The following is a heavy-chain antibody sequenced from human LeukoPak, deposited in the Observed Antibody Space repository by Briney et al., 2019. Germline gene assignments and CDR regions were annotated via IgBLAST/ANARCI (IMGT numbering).Heavy chain of an antibody. CDR1: GFTFSSYA. CDR3: AKDGSTIFGVVIMDSDAFDI. Sequence: GSLRLSCAASGFTFSSYAMSWVRQAPGKGLEWVSAISGSGGSTYYADSVKGRFTISRDNSKNTLYLQMNSLRAEDTAVYYCAKDGSTIFGVVIMDSDAFDIWGQGTMVTVSS. V-gene: IGHV3-23*01. J-gene: IGHJ3*02. D-gene: IGHD3-3*01. CDR2: ISGSGGST.